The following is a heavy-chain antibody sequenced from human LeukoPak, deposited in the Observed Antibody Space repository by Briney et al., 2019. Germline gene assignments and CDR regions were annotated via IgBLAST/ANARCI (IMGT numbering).Heavy chain of an antibody. CDR1: GGTFSSYA. CDR2: IIPIFGTA. Sequence: SVKVSCKASGGTFSSYAISWVRQAPGQGLEWMGGIIPIFGTANYAQKFQGRVTITADESTSTAYMELSSLRSEDTAVYYCARESQPLLWFGEYHYYYYMDVWGKGTTVTISS. J-gene: IGHJ6*03. CDR3: ARESQPLLWFGEYHYYYYMDV. V-gene: IGHV1-69*13. D-gene: IGHD3-10*01.